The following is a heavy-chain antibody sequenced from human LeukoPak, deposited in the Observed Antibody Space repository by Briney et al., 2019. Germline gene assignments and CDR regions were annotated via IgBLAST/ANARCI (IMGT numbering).Heavy chain of an antibody. Sequence: GGSLRLSCAASGFTVSSNYMGWVRQAPGKGLEWVSFIYSGGSTYYADSVKGRFTISRDNSKNTLYLQMNSLRAEDTAVYYCARLGYCSSTSCYNEYGMDVWGQGTTVTVSS. CDR1: GFTVSSNY. CDR3: ARLGYCSSTSCYNEYGMDV. D-gene: IGHD2-2*01. CDR2: IYSGGST. V-gene: IGHV3-53*01. J-gene: IGHJ6*02.